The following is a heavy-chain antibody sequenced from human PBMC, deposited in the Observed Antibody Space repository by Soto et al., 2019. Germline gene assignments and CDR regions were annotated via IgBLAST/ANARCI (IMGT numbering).Heavy chain of an antibody. D-gene: IGHD4-17*01. Sequence: EVQLVESGGGLVQPGGSLRLSCAASGFTFSSYSMNWVRQAPGKGLEWVSYISSSSSTIYYADSVKGRFTISRDNAKNSLYLQMNSLRDEDTAVYYCARAEGYGDYNPDYYYYGMDVWGQGTTVTVSS. CDR1: GFTFSSYS. CDR2: ISSSSSTI. V-gene: IGHV3-48*02. J-gene: IGHJ6*02. CDR3: ARAEGYGDYNPDYYYYGMDV.